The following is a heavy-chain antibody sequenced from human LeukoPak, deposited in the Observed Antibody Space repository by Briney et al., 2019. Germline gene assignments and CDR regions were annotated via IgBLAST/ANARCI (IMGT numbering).Heavy chain of an antibody. J-gene: IGHJ4*02. CDR3: ARRPAVVTTIPPIDYYFDY. CDR2: IFYSGST. CDR1: GDSISSSSYY. D-gene: IGHD2-21*02. Sequence: SETLSLTCTVSGDSISSSSYYWGSIRQPPGKGLKWIGTIFYSGSTYYNPSLKSRVTISVDTSKNQFSLKMSSVTAADTAVFYCARRPAVVTTIPPIDYYFDYWGQGTLVTVSS. V-gene: IGHV4-39*01.